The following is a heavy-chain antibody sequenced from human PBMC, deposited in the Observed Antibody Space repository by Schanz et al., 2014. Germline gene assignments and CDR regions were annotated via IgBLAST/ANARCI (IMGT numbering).Heavy chain of an antibody. D-gene: IGHD3-10*01. CDR1: GYTFTSYY. J-gene: IGHJ6*02. V-gene: IGHV1-18*04. Sequence: QVQLVQSGAEVKKPGASVKVSCKASGYTFTSYYMHWVRQAPGQGLEWMGWISVYHGHTNYAEKVHGRVTMTTDTSTSTAYMELRSLISDDTAVYYCVRDAGWAFGDYHGMDVWGQGTSVNVSS. CDR2: ISVYHGHT. CDR3: VRDAGWAFGDYHGMDV.